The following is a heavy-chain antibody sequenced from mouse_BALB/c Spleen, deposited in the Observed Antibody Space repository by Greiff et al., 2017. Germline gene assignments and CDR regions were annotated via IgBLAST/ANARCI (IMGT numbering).Heavy chain of an antibody. Sequence: EVQVVESGGDLVKPGGSLKLSCAASGFTFSSYGMSWVRQTPDKRLEWVATISSGGSYTYYPDSVKGRFTISRDNAKNTLYLQMSSLKSEDTAMYYCARVEITTDYWGQGTTLTVSS. D-gene: IGHD1-1*01. CDR2: ISSGGSYT. CDR3: ARVEITTDY. CDR1: GFTFSSYG. V-gene: IGHV5-6*01. J-gene: IGHJ2*01.